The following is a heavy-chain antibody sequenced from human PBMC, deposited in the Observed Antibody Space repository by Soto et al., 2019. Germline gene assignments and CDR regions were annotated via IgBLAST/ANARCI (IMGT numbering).Heavy chain of an antibody. CDR3: ARATPGDYVRNGAFDI. J-gene: IGHJ3*02. D-gene: IGHD4-17*01. CDR2: IYYSGST. V-gene: IGHV4-30-4*08. CDR1: AASISSGDYY. Sequence: SETLSLTCTLSAASISSGDYYWSWIRQPPGKGLEWIGYIYYSGSTYYNPSLKSRVTISVDTSKNQFSLKLSSVTAADTAVYYCARATPGDYVRNGAFDIWGQGTMVTVSS.